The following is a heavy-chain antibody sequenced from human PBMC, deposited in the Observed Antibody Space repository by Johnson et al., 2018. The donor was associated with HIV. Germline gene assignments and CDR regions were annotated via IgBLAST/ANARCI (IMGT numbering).Heavy chain of an antibody. D-gene: IGHD1-14*01. Sequence: VQLVESGGGLVQPGGSLRLSCAVSGFTFSGSWMSWVRQAPGKGLEWVANIKEHGSEKYYVDSVKGRFTISRDNAKNSLYLQMNSLRAEDTAVYYCARAFGSAFDIWGQG. CDR3: ARAFGSAFDI. CDR2: IKEHGSEK. CDR1: GFTFSGSW. J-gene: IGHJ3*02. V-gene: IGHV3-7*05.